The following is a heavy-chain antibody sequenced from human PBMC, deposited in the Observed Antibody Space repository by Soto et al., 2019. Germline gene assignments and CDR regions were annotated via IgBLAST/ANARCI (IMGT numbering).Heavy chain of an antibody. CDR2: IIPILGIP. J-gene: IGHJ6*02. CDR1: GGTFSTYT. Sequence: QVQLVQSGAEVKKPGSSVKVSCKASGGTFSTYTITWVRQAPGQGLEWMGRIIPILGIPNYAQKFQGRVTITADKSTSPAYMELRSLRSEDTAVYYCARLRDSDGMDVWGQGTTVTVSS. CDR3: ARLRDSDGMDV. D-gene: IGHD1-26*01. V-gene: IGHV1-69*02.